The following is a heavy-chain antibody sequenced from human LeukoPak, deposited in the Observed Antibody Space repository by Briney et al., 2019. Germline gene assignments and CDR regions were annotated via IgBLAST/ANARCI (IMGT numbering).Heavy chain of an antibody. D-gene: IGHD2-2*01. V-gene: IGHV1-18*01. CDR1: GYTFTTYG. CDR3: ARDLCSSSSCSNWFDT. Sequence: ASVKVSCKASGYTFTTYGISWVRQAPGQGLEWMGWISAHSGNTYYAQDLQGRVTMTTDTSTSTAYMELRSLRSDDTAVYYCARDLCSSSSCSNWFDTWGQGTLVTVSS. CDR2: ISAHSGNT. J-gene: IGHJ5*02.